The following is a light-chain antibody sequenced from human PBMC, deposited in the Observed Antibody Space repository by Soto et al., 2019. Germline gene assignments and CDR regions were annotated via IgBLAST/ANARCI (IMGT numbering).Light chain of an antibody. CDR3: QQRSNWPPIT. Sequence: EIVLTQSPGTLSLSPGEGATLSCRASQSISSNLAWYQQKPGQAPRLLMFRTSSRATGFPARFSGSGSGTEFNLTISSLQSEDFGVYYCQQRSNWPPITFGQGTRLEIK. CDR1: QSISSN. CDR2: RTS. V-gene: IGKV3-15*01. J-gene: IGKJ5*01.